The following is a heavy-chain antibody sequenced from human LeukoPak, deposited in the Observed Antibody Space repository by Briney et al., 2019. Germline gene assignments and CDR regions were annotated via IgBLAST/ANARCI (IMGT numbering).Heavy chain of an antibody. J-gene: IGHJ3*02. Sequence: SETLSLTCTVSGGSISSYYWSWIRQPPGKGLEWIGYIYYSGSTNYNPSLKSRVTISVDTSKNQFSLKLSSATAADTAVYYCARDYYGSGAFDIWGQGTMVTVSS. CDR1: GGSISSYY. CDR3: ARDYYGSGAFDI. V-gene: IGHV4-59*01. CDR2: IYYSGST. D-gene: IGHD3-10*01.